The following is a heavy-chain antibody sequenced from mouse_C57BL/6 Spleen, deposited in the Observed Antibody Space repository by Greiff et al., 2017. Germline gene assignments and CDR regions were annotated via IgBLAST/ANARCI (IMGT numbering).Heavy chain of an antibody. J-gene: IGHJ1*03. D-gene: IGHD1-1*01. Sequence: QVQLQQPGAELVKPGASVKLSCKASGYTFTSYWMHWVQQSPGQGLEWIGMIHPNSGSTNYNEKFKSKATLTVDKSSSTAYMQLSSLTSEDSAVYYCELTTVVAHWYFDGWGTGTTVTVSS. CDR2: IHPNSGST. V-gene: IGHV1-64*01. CDR1: GYTFTSYW. CDR3: ELTTVVAHWYFDG.